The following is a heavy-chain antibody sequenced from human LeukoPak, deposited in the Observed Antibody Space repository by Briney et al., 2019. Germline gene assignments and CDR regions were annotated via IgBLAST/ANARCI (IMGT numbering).Heavy chain of an antibody. Sequence: SETLSLTCAVSGGSISSGGYYWTWIRQPPGKGLEWIGEINHVETANYNPSLKSRVAISVGTSKSQFSLRLNSVTAADTAVYYCARPGDISSWYDYWGQGTVVTVSS. CDR1: GGSISSGGYY. CDR2: INHVETA. J-gene: IGHJ4*02. D-gene: IGHD6-13*01. V-gene: IGHV4-34*01. CDR3: ARPGDISSWYDY.